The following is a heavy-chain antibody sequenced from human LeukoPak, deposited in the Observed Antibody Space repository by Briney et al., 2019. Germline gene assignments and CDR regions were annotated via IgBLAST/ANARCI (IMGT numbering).Heavy chain of an antibody. CDR3: AKERGDTAAPDAFDI. CDR2: IYYSGTT. CDR1: GGSISSYY. J-gene: IGHJ3*02. V-gene: IGHV4-59*01. Sequence: SETLSLTCTVSGGSISSYYWCWIRQPPGKGLEWIGYIYYSGTTNYNPSLKRRVTISVDTSKNRFSLKLRSVIAADTAVYYCAKERGDTAAPDAFDIWGQGTMVTVSS. D-gene: IGHD5-18*01.